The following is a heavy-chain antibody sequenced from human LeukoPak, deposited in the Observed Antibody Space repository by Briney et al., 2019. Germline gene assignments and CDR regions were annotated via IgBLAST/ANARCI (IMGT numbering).Heavy chain of an antibody. CDR1: GGSISSYW. Sequence: SETLSLICTVPGGSISSYWWSWIRKPPGKGLEWIGYTHYSGSTNYNPSLKSRVTMSLDTSKNQFSLKLSSVTAADTAVYYCARGFRGYSGYDWYFDYWGQGILVTVSS. D-gene: IGHD5-12*01. CDR3: ARGFRGYSGYDWYFDY. J-gene: IGHJ4*02. V-gene: IGHV4-59*01. CDR2: THYSGST.